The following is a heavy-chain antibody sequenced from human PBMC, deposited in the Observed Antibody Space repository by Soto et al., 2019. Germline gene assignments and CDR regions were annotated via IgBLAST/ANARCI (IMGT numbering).Heavy chain of an antibody. J-gene: IGHJ6*02. D-gene: IGHD7-27*01. CDR3: ATQKLGYYYYGMDV. Sequence: ASVKVSCKASGGTFSSYAISWVRQAPGQGLEWMGGIIPIFGTANYAQKFQGRVTITADKSTSTAYMELSSLRSEDTAVYYCATQKLGYYYYGMDVWGQGTTVTVSS. CDR2: IIPIFGTA. V-gene: IGHV1-69*06. CDR1: GGTFSSYA.